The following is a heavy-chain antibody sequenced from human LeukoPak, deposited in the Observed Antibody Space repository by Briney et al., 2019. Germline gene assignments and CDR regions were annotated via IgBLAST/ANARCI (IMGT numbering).Heavy chain of an antibody. CDR3: ARAGYSSSWYFPQEPQGWFDP. V-gene: IGHV4-31*03. D-gene: IGHD6-13*01. CDR1: GGSISSGGYY. Sequence: SETLSLTCTVSGGSISSGGYYWSWIRQHPGKGLEWIGYIYYSGSTYYNPSLKSRVTISVDTSKNQFSLKLSSVTAADTAVYYCARAGYSSSWYFPQEPQGWFDPWGQGTLVTVSS. CDR2: IYYSGST. J-gene: IGHJ5*02.